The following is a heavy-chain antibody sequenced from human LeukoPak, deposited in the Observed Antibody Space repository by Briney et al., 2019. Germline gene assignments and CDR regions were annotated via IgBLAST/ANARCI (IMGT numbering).Heavy chain of an antibody. J-gene: IGHJ6*02. CDR3: ARGAVHDYTGYYYYGMDV. CDR1: GFTFSSYA. V-gene: IGHV3-30-3*01. D-gene: IGHD4-11*01. Sequence: PGGSLRLSCAASGFTFSSYAMHWVRQAPGKGLEWVAVISYDGSNKYYADSVKGRFTISRDNSKNTLYLQMNSLRAEDTAVYYCARGAVHDYTGYYYYGMDVWGQGTTVTVSS. CDR2: ISYDGSNK.